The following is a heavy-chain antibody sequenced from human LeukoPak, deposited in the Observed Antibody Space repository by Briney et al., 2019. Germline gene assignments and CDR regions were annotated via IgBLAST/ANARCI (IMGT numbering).Heavy chain of an antibody. CDR2: IYYSGST. V-gene: IGHV4-31*03. D-gene: IGHD5-24*01. CDR1: GGSISSGGYY. Sequence: SQTLSLTCTVSGGSISSGGYYWSWIRQHPGKGLEWIGYIYYSGSTNYNPSLKSRVTISVDTSKNQFSLKLSSVTAADTAVYYCARGRNGYIPNWGQETLVTVSS. J-gene: IGHJ4*02. CDR3: ARGRNGYIPN.